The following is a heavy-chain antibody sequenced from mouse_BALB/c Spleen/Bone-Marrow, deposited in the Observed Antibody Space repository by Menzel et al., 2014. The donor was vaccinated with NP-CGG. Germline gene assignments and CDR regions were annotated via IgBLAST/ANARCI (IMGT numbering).Heavy chain of an antibody. CDR3: ARRGIYHDYLYGMDY. CDR1: GFTFSSYG. J-gene: IGHJ4*01. V-gene: IGHV5-6-3*01. D-gene: IGHD2-4*01. Sequence: EVQLVESGGGLVQPGGSLKLSCAASGFTFSSYGMSWVRQTPDKRLELVATINSNGGSTYYPDSVKGRFTISRDNAKNTLYLQMSSLKSEDTAMYYCARRGIYHDYLYGMDYWGQGTSATVSS. CDR2: INSNGGST.